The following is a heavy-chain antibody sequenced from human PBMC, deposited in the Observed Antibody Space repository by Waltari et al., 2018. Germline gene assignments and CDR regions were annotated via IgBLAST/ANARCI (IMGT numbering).Heavy chain of an antibody. Sequence: QVQLVESGGGVVQPGGSLRLSCAASGFTFSSHGMNWVRQIPGKGREWVAFIGLDGNKGFDTDSVRGRFTGYRDNSKNILYLQMNSVRPEDTALYYCAKDGDYSLTEYDAFDVWGQGTVVTVSS. CDR3: AKDGDYSLTEYDAFDV. J-gene: IGHJ3*01. CDR1: GFTFSSHG. D-gene: IGHD4-17*01. CDR2: IGLDGNKG. V-gene: IGHV3-30*02.